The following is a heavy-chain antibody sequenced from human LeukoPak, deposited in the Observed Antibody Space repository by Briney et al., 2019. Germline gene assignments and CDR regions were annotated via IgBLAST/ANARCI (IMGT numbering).Heavy chain of an antibody. J-gene: IGHJ4*02. V-gene: IGHV3-23*01. Sequence: GGSLRLSCAASGFTFSNYAMSWVRQAPGKGLEWVSAIAGSGGNTYYADSVKGRFTISRDNSKNTLYLQMNSLRAEDTAVYYCAKWGDFDVLTGYYVPDFWGQGTLVTVSS. CDR1: GFTFSNYA. CDR3: AKWGDFDVLTGYYVPDF. CDR2: IAGSGGNT. D-gene: IGHD3-9*01.